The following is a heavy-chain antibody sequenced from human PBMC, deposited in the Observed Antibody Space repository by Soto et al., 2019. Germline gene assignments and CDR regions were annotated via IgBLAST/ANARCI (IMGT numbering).Heavy chain of an antibody. CDR1: GFSLNTNAVG. CDR2: LYWDGDK. CDR3: AHRQVRDSSGENSDP. D-gene: IGHD6-19*01. V-gene: IGHV2-5*02. Sequence: QITLKESGPTLVKPTQTLTLTCTFSGFSLNTNAVGVAWIRQPPGKALEWLALLYWDGDKRYSPSLKSRLTITTDTSKSQVVITMANMDPEDTATYYCAHRQVRDSSGENSDPWGQGTPVTVSS. J-gene: IGHJ5*02.